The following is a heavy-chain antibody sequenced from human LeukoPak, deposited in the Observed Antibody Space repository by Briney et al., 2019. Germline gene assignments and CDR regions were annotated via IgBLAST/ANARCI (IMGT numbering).Heavy chain of an antibody. CDR1: GGSISSGSYY. Sequence: SETLSLTCTVSGGSISSGSYYWSWIRQPAGKGLEWIGRIYTSGSTNYNPSLKSRVTISVDTSKNQFSLKLSSVTAADTAVYYCARGGSYTSYDIDYWGQGTLVTVSS. CDR2: IYTSGST. V-gene: IGHV4-61*02. J-gene: IGHJ4*02. D-gene: IGHD1-26*01. CDR3: ARGGSYTSYDIDY.